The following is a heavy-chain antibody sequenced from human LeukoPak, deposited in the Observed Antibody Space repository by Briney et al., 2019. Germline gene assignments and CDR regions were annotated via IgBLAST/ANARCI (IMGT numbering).Heavy chain of an antibody. CDR3: ARGLVGAAVEGLCDY. CDR1: GFTFDDYG. V-gene: IGHV3-20*04. CDR2: INWHGDTT. D-gene: IGHD2-21*01. Sequence: GGSLRLSCAASGFTFDDYGMTWVRQAPGKGLEWVSGINWHGDTTGYADSVKGRFTISRDNAKNSLYLQMNSLRVEDTALYYCARGLVGAAVEGLCDYWGQGTLVTVSS. J-gene: IGHJ4*02.